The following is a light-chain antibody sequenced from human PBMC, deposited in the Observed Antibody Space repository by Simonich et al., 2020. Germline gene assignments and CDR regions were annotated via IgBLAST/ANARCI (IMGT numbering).Light chain of an antibody. V-gene: IGLV2-14*01. Sequence: QSALTQPASVSGSPGQSITISCTGTSSDVGGYNYVSWYQQHPGKAPKLMIYDVSKRPSGVSYRFSGSKSGNTASLTISGLQAEDEADYYCSSYTSSSTLWVFGGGTKLTVL. CDR2: DVS. CDR1: SSDVGGYNY. J-gene: IGLJ3*02. CDR3: SSYTSSSTLWV.